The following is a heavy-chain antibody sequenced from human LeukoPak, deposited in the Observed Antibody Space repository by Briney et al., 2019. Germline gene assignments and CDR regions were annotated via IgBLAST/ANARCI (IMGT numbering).Heavy chain of an antibody. CDR2: INHSGST. J-gene: IGHJ4*02. CDR1: GGSFSGYY. Sequence: SETLSLTCAVYGGSFSGYYWSWIRQPPGKGLEWIGEINHSGSTNYNPSLKSRVTISVDTSKNQFSLKLSSVTAADTAVYYCASTVSMVRGVIGSYYFDYWGQGTLVTVSS. V-gene: IGHV4-34*01. CDR3: ASTVSMVRGVIGSYYFDY. D-gene: IGHD3-10*01.